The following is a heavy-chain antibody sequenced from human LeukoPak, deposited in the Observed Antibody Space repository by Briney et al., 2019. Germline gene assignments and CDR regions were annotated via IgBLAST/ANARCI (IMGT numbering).Heavy chain of an antibody. J-gene: IGHJ6*03. CDR3: ARGLSPYYYYYMDV. CDR1: GFTFSSYS. Sequence: GGSLRLSCAASGFTFSSYSMNWVRQAPGKGLEWVSYISSSSNTIHYAESVKGRFTISRDNAKNSLYLQMNSLTAEDTAVYYCARGLSPYYYYYMDVWGKGTTVTVSS. CDR2: ISSSSNTI. V-gene: IGHV3-48*01.